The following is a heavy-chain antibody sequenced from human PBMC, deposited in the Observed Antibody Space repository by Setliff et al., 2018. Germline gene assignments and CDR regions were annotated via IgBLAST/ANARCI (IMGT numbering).Heavy chain of an antibody. Sequence: TLSLTCAVSGYSISSGYYWGWIRQAPGKGLEWIASIYRSGSTYYNPSLKSRVTISVDTSKNQFPLKLSSVTASDTAVYYCARQLCSSGYCYATTFDYWGQGTLVTVSS. CDR3: ARQLCSSGYCYATTFDY. D-gene: IGHD3-22*01. V-gene: IGHV4-38-2*01. J-gene: IGHJ4*02. CDR1: GYSISSGYY. CDR2: IYRSGST.